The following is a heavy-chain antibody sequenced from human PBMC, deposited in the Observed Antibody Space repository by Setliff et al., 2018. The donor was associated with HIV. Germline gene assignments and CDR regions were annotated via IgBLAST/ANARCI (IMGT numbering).Heavy chain of an antibody. CDR3: AGSILTGYYTFGADY. V-gene: IGHV1-69*02. D-gene: IGHD3-9*01. CDR2: IIPILGIA. Sequence: SVKVSCKASGGTFSSYTISWVRQAPGQGLEWMGRIIPILGIANYAQKFQGRVTMTRDTSTSTAYMELSSLRSEDTALYYCAGSILTGYYTFGADYWGQGTLVTVSS. CDR1: GGTFSSYT. J-gene: IGHJ4*02.